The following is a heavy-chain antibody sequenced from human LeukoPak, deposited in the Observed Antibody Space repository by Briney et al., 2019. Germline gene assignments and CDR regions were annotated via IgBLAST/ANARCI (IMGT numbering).Heavy chain of an antibody. D-gene: IGHD6-19*01. Sequence: SETLSLTCTVSGGSISSYYWSWIRQPPGKGREWIGYIYYSGSTNYNPSLKSRVTISVDTSKNQFSLKLSSVTAADTAVYYCARVGQWLVPTHFDYWGQGTLVTVSS. CDR2: IYYSGST. V-gene: IGHV4-59*01. J-gene: IGHJ4*02. CDR3: ARVGQWLVPTHFDY. CDR1: GGSISSYY.